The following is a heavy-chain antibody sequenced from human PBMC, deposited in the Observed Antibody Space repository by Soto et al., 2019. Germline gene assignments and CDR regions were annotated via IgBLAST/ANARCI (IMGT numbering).Heavy chain of an antibody. CDR2: IDPSDSYT. CDR1: GYSFTSYW. V-gene: IGHV5-10-1*01. CDR3: AAPKQLSMGYYYGMDV. Sequence: PGESLKISCKGSGYSFTSYWISWVRQMPWKGLEWMGRIDPSDSYTNYSPSFQGHVTISADKSISTAYLQWSSLKASDTAMYYCAAPKQLSMGYYYGMDVWGQGTTVTVSS. J-gene: IGHJ6*02. D-gene: IGHD2-2*01.